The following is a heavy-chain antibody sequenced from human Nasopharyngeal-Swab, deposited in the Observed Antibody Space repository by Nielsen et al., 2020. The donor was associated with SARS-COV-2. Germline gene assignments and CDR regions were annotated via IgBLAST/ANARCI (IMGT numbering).Heavy chain of an antibody. CDR1: GYSFNTYY. V-gene: IGHV1-46*02. J-gene: IGHJ3*02. CDR3: ARGTNPHNAFDI. D-gene: IGHD1-14*01. CDR2: ISCDDGTR. Sequence: ASVKLSCKASGYSFNTYYMHWVRQAHGQTLEWMGLISCDDGTRNYAQKFRGRVTMTRDTSTNTVYLDLSSLQSEDTAVYYCARGTNPHNAFDIWGQGTMVTVSS.